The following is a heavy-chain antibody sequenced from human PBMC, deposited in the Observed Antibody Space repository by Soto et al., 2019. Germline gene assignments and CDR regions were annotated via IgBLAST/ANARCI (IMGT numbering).Heavy chain of an antibody. CDR3: ARRYGYYFDY. CDR1: GGSISSYY. CDR2: IYYSGST. V-gene: IGHV4-59*08. Sequence: QVQLQESGPGLVKPSETLSLTCTVSGGSISSYYWSWIRQPPGKGLEWIGYIYYSGSTNYNPSLKGRFTLSVDTSKNQLSLKLSSVTAADTAVYYCARRYGYYFDYWGQGTLVTVSS. J-gene: IGHJ4*02. D-gene: IGHD4-17*01.